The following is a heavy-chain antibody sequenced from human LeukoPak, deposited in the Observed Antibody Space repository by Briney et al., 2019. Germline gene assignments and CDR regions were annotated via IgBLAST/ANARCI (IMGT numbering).Heavy chain of an antibody. CDR2: ISWNSGSI. CDR1: GFTFDDYA. Sequence: PGRSLRLSCAASGFTFDDYAMHWVRQAPGKGLEWVSGISWNSGSIGYADSVKGRFTISRDNAKNSLYLQMNSLRAEDTALYYCAKGAAAGTVTTPGYFDLWGRGTLVTVSS. V-gene: IGHV3-9*01. D-gene: IGHD6-13*01. J-gene: IGHJ2*01. CDR3: AKGAAAGTVTTPGYFDL.